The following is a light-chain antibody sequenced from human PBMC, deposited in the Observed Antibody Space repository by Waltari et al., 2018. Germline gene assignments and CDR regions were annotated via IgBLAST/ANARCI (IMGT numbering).Light chain of an antibody. V-gene: IGLV2-14*03. CDR1: SSEVGAYNR. CDR3: SSYTRTTTLWV. J-gene: IGLJ3*02. CDR2: DVS. Sequence: QSALTQPASVSVSPGQSITIPCTGTSSEVGAYNRVSWSQQHPGKAPKLIIFDVSKRPSGVSNRFSGSKSGDTASLSISGLQAEDEADYYCSSYTRTTTLWVFGGGTKLTGL.